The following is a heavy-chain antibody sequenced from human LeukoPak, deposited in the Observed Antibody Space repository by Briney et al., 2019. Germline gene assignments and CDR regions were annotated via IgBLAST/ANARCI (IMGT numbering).Heavy chain of an antibody. CDR2: IYHSGRT. CDR1: GGSISSNNW. J-gene: IGHJ1*01. D-gene: IGHD2-15*01. CDR3: ARDLSVVGAPG. Sequence: SGTLSLTCAVSGGSISSNNWWSWVRQPPGKGLEWIGEIYHSGRTCYNPSLKSRVTISVDKSKNQFSLNLSSVTAADTAVYYCARDLSVVGAPGWGQGTLVTVSS. V-gene: IGHV4-4*02.